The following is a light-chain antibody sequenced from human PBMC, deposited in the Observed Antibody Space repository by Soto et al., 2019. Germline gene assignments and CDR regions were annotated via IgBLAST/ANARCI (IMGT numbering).Light chain of an antibody. CDR2: AAS. J-gene: IGKJ2*01. CDR3: HQYGNGAYT. CDR1: QSVTNNN. V-gene: IGKV3-20*01. Sequence: EIVLTQSPGTLSLSPGERVTLSCRASQSVTNNNLAWSQQKPGQAPRLLIHAASTRAVGIPVRFSGGGSGADFTLAISRLAPEDFAVYYCHQYGNGAYTFGQGTKVEMK.